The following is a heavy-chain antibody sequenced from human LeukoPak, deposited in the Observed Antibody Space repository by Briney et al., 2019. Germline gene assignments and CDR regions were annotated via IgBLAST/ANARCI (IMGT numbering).Heavy chain of an antibody. CDR1: GFTFSTFT. CDR3: ARDEGGKYSSVWMSNWFDP. V-gene: IGHV3-30-3*01. J-gene: IGHJ5*02. Sequence: GGSLRLSCAASGFTFSTFTMHWVRQAPGKGLEWVAVVSHDGNDKFYADSVRGRFTISRDNSKNTLSLQMNSLRPEDTAVYYCARDEGGKYSSVWMSNWFDPWGQGTLVTVSS. CDR2: VSHDGNDK. D-gene: IGHD6-19*01.